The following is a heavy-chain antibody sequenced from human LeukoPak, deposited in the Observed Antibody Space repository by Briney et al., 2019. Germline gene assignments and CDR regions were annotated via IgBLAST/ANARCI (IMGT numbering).Heavy chain of an antibody. CDR1: GFTVSSNY. J-gene: IGHJ4*02. CDR2: IYNDGSS. V-gene: IGHV3-66*01. CDR3: ARDPLSSSSFDL. Sequence: GGSLRLSCVASGFTVSSNYMSWVRQAPGKGLEWVSVIYNDGSSYYADSVKGRFTISRDNAKNSLYLQMNSLRAEDTAVYYCARDPLSSSSFDLWGQGTLVTVSS. D-gene: IGHD6-13*01.